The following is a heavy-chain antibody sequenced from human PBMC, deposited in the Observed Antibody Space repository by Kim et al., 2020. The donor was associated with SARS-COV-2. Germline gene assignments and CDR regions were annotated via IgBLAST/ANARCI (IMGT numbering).Heavy chain of an antibody. CDR2: IYPGDSDT. CDR1: GYSFTSYW. Sequence: GESLKISCKGSGYSFTSYWIGWVRQMPGKGLEWMGIIYPGDSDTRYSPSFQGQVTISADKSISTAYLQWSSLKASDTAMYYCARDHLALRYFDWLPTDYYYGMDVWGQGTTVTVSS. CDR3: ARDHLALRYFDWLPTDYYYGMDV. J-gene: IGHJ6*02. D-gene: IGHD3-9*01. V-gene: IGHV5-51*01.